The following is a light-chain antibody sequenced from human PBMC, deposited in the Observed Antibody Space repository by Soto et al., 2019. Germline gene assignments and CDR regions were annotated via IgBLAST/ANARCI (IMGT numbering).Light chain of an antibody. J-gene: IGKJ1*01. Sequence: DIQMTQSPSTLSASVGDRVTITCRASQSISGWLAWYQQKPGKAPKLLIYAASTLQSGVPSRFSGSGSGTEFTLTISSLQSEDFALYYCQQYNGSPPWTFGQGTKVDIK. CDR1: QSISGW. CDR3: QQYNGSPPWT. V-gene: IGKV1-5*01. CDR2: AAS.